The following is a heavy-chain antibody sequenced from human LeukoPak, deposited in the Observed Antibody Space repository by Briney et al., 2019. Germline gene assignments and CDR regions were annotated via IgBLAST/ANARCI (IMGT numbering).Heavy chain of an antibody. V-gene: IGHV4-59*08. D-gene: IGHD2-2*01. J-gene: IGHJ6*03. CDR3: ARAYCSSTSCSPNYYYYYYMDV. CDR1: GGSISSYY. CDR2: IYYSGST. Sequence: SETLSLTCTVSGGSISSYYWSWIRQPPGKGLEWIGYIYYSGSTNYNPSLKSRVTISVDTSKNQFSLKLSSVTAADTAVYFCARAYCSSTSCSPNYYYYYYMDVWGKGTTVTVSS.